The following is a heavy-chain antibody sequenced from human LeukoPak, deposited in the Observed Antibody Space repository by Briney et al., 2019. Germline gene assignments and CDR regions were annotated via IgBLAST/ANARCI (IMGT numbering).Heavy chain of an antibody. D-gene: IGHD4-11*01. J-gene: IGHJ4*02. CDR2: ISDSGTDT. V-gene: IGHV3-23*01. Sequence: GGSLRLSCAASGFTFSSYAMNWVRQAPGKGLEWVSSISDSGTDTYYADSVKGRFTISRDNSKNTLYLQVSSLRAEDTAVYYCAKPPTVTTKVPDYWGQGTLVTVSS. CDR3: AKPPTVTTKVPDY. CDR1: GFTFSSYA.